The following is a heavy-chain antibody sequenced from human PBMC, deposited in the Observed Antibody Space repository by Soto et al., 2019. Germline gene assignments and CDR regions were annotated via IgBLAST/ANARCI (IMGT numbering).Heavy chain of an antibody. V-gene: IGHV3-30*18. J-gene: IGHJ4*02. Sequence: SLRLSCVASGFTFSSYGMHWVRQAPGKGLEWVAIISYDGSNTYYADSVKGRFTISRDNSKNTLYLQMNSLRAEDTSVYYCAKEGGLSGSYYISSSYYFDYWGQGTLVTVSX. CDR1: GFTFSSYG. CDR3: AKEGGLSGSYYISSSYYFDY. D-gene: IGHD1-26*01. CDR2: ISYDGSNT.